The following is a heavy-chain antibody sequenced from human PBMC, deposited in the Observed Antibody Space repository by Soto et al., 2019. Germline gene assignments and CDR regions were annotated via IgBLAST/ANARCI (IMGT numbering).Heavy chain of an antibody. D-gene: IGHD1-1*01. CDR2: IYATGSS. V-gene: IGHV4-4*07. J-gene: IGHJ5*02. CDR1: GCSLSGYY. Sequence: PSETLSLTCNVSGCSLSGYYGSWIRHPPGKGLEWIGRIYATGSSDYNPSLKSRITISVDMSKKQFSLTLRSVTAADTAMYYCVRDGTKNLRDWFDPWGQGILVTVSS. CDR3: VRDGTKNLRDWFDP.